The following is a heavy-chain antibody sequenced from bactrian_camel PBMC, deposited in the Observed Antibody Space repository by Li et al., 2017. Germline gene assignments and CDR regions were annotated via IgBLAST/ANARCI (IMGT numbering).Heavy chain of an antibody. CDR1: GFIVDDPV. CDR2: VSNDGSA. D-gene: IGHD7*01. CDR3: AAVKAKEDWWHLVHPSPC. V-gene: IGHV3S63*01. Sequence: HVQLVESGGGSVQAGETLRLSCTTSGFIVDDPVMGWYRQDPGSECELVTSVSNDGSAYYRNSVKGRSTISQDHAKNKVYLQMNKLKPEDTAVYYCAAVKAKEDWWHLVHPSPCWGQGTQVTVS. J-gene: IGHJ4*01.